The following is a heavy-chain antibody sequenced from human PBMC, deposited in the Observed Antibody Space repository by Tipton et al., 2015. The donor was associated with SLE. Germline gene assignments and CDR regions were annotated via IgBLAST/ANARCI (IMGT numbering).Heavy chain of an antibody. Sequence: TLSLTCTVSGGSISISSYFWSWIRQPPGKGLEWIGQINHIGSTNYKPSLKSRVTISVDTSKNQFSLKLSSVTAADTAVYYCATQSHWLDEAAAGAFDIWGQGTMVTVSS. V-gene: IGHV4-39*07. CDR1: GGSISISSYF. CDR3: ATQSHWLDEAAAGAFDI. CDR2: INHIGST. J-gene: IGHJ3*02. D-gene: IGHD6-19*01.